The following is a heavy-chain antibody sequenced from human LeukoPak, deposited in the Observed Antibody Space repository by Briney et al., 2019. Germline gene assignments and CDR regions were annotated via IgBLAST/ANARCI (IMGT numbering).Heavy chain of an antibody. CDR3: VRGTYYYGSGNYYFDY. V-gene: IGHV3-74*01. CDR1: GFTFSRYW. D-gene: IGHD3-10*01. J-gene: IGHJ4*02. CDR2: INSDGTSA. Sequence: SGGSLRLSCAASGFTFSRYWMHWVRHAPGKGLVWVSRINSDGTSASYADSVKGRFTISRDNAKNTLSLQMNSLRAEDMAVYYCVRGTYYYGSGNYYFDYWGQGTLVTVSS.